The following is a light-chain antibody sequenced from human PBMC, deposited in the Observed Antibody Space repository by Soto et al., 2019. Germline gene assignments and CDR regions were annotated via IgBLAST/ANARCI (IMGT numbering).Light chain of an antibody. CDR3: QQYFGIPLT. CDR1: RSLLHGSNNKNF. Sequence: DIVMTQSPDSLAVSLGERATINCKSSRSLLHGSNNKNFLAWYQQRPGQPPKLLFYWASTRQSGVPERFSGSGSETDFTLTISSLRAEDVAVYSCQQYFGIPLTFGGGTKVEIK. CDR2: WAS. J-gene: IGKJ4*01. V-gene: IGKV4-1*01.